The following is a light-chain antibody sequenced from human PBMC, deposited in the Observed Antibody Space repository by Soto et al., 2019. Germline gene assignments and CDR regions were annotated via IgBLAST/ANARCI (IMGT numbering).Light chain of an antibody. CDR1: QSVSSSY. CDR3: QKYGSSPLT. J-gene: IGKJ4*01. V-gene: IGKV3-20*01. Sequence: EIVLTQSPGTLSLSPGERATLSCRASQSVSSSYLAWYQQKPGQAPRLLIYGASSRATGIPDRFSGSGSGTDFTLTSSRLEPEDFAEYYCQKYGSSPLTFGGGTKVEIK. CDR2: GAS.